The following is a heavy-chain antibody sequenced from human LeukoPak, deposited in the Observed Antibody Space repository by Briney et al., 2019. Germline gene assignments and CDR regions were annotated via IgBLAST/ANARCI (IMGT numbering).Heavy chain of an antibody. D-gene: IGHD6-19*01. J-gene: IGHJ4*02. Sequence: HGESLKISCKGSGYTFTSYWIGWVRQMPGKGLEWMGIIYPGDSDTRYSPSFQGQVTISAASSINTAYLQWTSLKASDTAMYYCARSSTIAVAVIYFDYWGQGTLVTVSS. CDR1: GYTFTSYW. V-gene: IGHV5-51*01. CDR2: IYPGDSDT. CDR3: ARSSTIAVAVIYFDY.